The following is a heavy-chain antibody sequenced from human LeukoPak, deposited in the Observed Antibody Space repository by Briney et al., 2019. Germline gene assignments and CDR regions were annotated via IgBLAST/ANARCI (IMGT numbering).Heavy chain of an antibody. Sequence: GGSLRLSCAASGFSFSTYAMTWVRQAPGKGLEWVSALSASGGTTYYADSVKGRFTNSRDNAKNSLYLQMNSLRAEDTAVYYCARVRGYGSESFDYWGQGTLVTISS. CDR1: GFSFSTYA. CDR2: LSASGGTT. D-gene: IGHD3-10*01. CDR3: ARVRGYGSESFDY. V-gene: IGHV3-23*01. J-gene: IGHJ4*02.